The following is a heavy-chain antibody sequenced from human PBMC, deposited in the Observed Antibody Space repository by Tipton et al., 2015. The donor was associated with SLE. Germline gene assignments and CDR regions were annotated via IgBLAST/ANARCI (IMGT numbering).Heavy chain of an antibody. J-gene: IGHJ6*02. CDR3: VREVVVPAAIRDYFGMDV. V-gene: IGHV3-74*01. CDR2: INEGGT. D-gene: IGHD2-2*01. CDR1: GFTFNNYW. Sequence: GSLRLSCAASGFTFNNYWMHWVHQVPGKGLVWVSQINEGGTSYADSVKGRFTISRDNANTLYLQMNSLRVEDTAVYYCVREVVVPAAIRDYFGMDVWGQGTTVTVSS.